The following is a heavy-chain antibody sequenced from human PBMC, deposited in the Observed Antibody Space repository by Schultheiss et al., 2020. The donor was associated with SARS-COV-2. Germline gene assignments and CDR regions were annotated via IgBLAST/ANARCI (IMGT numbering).Heavy chain of an antibody. CDR2: IYRDGDT. CDR1: GLTVSNNY. J-gene: IGHJ4*02. D-gene: IGHD1-26*01. CDR3: ATLGAGLTAANYYSDH. V-gene: IGHV3-66*01. Sequence: GGSLRLSCAASGLTVSNNYWNWVRQAPGKGLEWVSTIYRDGDTYYADSVRGRFTISRDNAKNSLYLQMNSLRAEDTAVYYCATLGAGLTAANYYSDHWGQGTLVTVSS.